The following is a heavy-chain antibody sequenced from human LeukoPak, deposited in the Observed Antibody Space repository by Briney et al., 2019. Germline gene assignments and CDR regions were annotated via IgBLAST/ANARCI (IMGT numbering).Heavy chain of an antibody. CDR2: ISSSSNTI. J-gene: IGHJ4*02. V-gene: IGHV3-48*04. CDR3: ASSYSSSWYGAFDY. CDR1: GFTFSSYS. D-gene: IGHD6-13*01. Sequence: GGSLRLSCAASGFTFSSYSMNWVRQAPGKGLEWVSYISSSSNTIHYADSVKGRFTISRDNAKNTLYLQMNSLRAEDTAVYYCASSYSSSWYGAFDYWGQGTLVTVSS.